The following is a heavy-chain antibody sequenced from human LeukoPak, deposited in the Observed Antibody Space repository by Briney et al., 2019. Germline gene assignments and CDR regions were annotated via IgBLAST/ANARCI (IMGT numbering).Heavy chain of an antibody. CDR2: IIPIFGTA. V-gene: IGHV1-69*05. D-gene: IGHD3-10*01. CDR3: ARGTDVLLWFGESSLFDP. Sequence: SVKVSCKASGGTFSSYAISWVRQAPGQGLEWMGRIIPIFGTANYAQKFQGRVTITTDESPSTAYMELSSLRSEDTAVYYCARGTDVLLWFGESSLFDPWGQGTLVTVSS. J-gene: IGHJ5*02. CDR1: GGTFSSYA.